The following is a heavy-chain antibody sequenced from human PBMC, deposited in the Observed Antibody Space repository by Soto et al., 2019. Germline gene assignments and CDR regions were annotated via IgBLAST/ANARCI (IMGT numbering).Heavy chain of an antibody. Sequence: EVQLVESGGGLVQPGGSLKLSCAASGFTFSGSAMHWVRQASGKGLEWVGRIRSKANSYATAYAASVKGRFTISRDDSQNTAYLQMNSLKTEYTAVYYCTRRYYGSGPSYGMDVWGQGTTVTVSS. CDR1: GFTFSGSA. J-gene: IGHJ6*02. D-gene: IGHD3-10*01. V-gene: IGHV3-73*02. CDR2: IRSKANSYAT. CDR3: TRRYYGSGPSYGMDV.